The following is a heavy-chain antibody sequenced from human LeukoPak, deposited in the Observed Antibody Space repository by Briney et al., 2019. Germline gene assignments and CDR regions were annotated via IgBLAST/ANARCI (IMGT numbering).Heavy chain of an antibody. CDR3: ARGTPPNYDFWSGQYYFDY. J-gene: IGHJ4*02. V-gene: IGHV4-61*01. Sequence: SETLSLTCTVSGGSVSSGSYYWSWIRQPPGKGLEWIGCIYYSGSTNYNPSLKSRVTISVDTSKNQFSLKLSSVTAADTAVYYCARGTPPNYDFWSGQYYFDYWGQGTLVTISS. CDR2: IYYSGST. D-gene: IGHD3-3*01. CDR1: GGSVSSGSYY.